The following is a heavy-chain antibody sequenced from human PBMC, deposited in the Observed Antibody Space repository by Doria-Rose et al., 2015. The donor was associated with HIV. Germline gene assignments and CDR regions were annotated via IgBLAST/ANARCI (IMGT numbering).Heavy chain of an antibody. CDR3: ARIKSSRWYHKYYFDF. CDR1: GVSLSSPGMG. CDR2: IFSDDER. V-gene: IGHV2-26*01. J-gene: IGHJ4*02. D-gene: IGHD6-13*01. Sequence: QDSGPMLVKPTETLTLTCTVSGVSLSSPGMGVSWIRQPPGKALEWLANIFSDDERSYKTSLKSRLTISRGTSKSQVVLTMTDMDPVDTATYYCARIKSSRWYHKYYFDFWGQGTLVIVSA.